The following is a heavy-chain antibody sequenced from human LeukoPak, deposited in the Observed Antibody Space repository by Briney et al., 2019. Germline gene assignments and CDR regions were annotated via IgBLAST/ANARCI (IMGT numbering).Heavy chain of an antibody. CDR2: TFTNGST. D-gene: IGHD3-10*01. J-gene: IGHJ4*02. CDR3: ARTPSGDYYTTFGY. CDR1: GDSISSGGYY. V-gene: IGHV4-61*02. Sequence: SETLSLTCTVSGDSISSGGYYWSWIRQPAGKGLEWIGRTFTNGSTNYKPSLKSRVTISVDTSKKQFSLKLSSVTAADTAVYFCARTPSGDYYTTFGYWGQGTLVTVSS.